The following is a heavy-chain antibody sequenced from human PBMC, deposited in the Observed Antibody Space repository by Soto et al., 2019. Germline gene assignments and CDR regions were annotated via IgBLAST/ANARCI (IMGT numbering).Heavy chain of an antibody. CDR3: ARMSPGIAAASSDY. V-gene: IGHV3-33*08. Sequence: GGSLRLSCAASGFTFSSYSMNWVRQAPGKGLEWVAVIWYDGSNKYYADSVKGRFTISRDNSKNTLYLQMNSLRAEDTAVYYCARMSPGIAAASSDYWGQGTLVTVSS. CDR1: GFTFSSYS. CDR2: IWYDGSNK. J-gene: IGHJ4*02. D-gene: IGHD6-13*01.